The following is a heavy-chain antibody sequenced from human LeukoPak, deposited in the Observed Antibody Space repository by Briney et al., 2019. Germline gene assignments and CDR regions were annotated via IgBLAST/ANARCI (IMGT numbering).Heavy chain of an antibody. V-gene: IGHV3-23*01. CDR2: ISGSGGST. D-gene: IGHD1-14*01. Sequence: PGGSLRLSCAASGFTFSSYAMSWVRQAPGKGLEWVSGISGSGGSTYYADSVEGRFTISRDNSKNTLYLQMNSLRAEDTAVYYCASSTTGGFDYWGQGTLVTVSS. J-gene: IGHJ4*02. CDR3: ASSTTGGFDY. CDR1: GFTFSSYA.